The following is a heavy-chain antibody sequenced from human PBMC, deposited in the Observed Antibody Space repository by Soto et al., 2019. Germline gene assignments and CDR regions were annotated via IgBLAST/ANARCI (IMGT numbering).Heavy chain of an antibody. V-gene: IGHV3-15*01. CDR2: IKSKTDGGTR. D-gene: IGHD3-22*01. J-gene: IGHJ5*02. Sequence: EVQLVESGGGLVKPGGYLRLYCAASGFIFSDAWMSWVRQAPGKGLEWVGCIKSKTDGGTRNYAAPVKDRFTISRDDSRNMLYLQMNSLKTEDPAVYYCVTGRDSSGKDHFDPWGQGTLVTVSS. CDR3: VTGRDSSGKDHFDP. CDR1: GFIFSDAW.